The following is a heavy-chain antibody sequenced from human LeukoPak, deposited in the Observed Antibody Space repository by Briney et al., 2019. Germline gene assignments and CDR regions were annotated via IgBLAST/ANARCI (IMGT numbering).Heavy chain of an antibody. CDR3: ARDLRVTTVTTGDY. V-gene: IGHV1-2*02. Sequence: ASVKVSCKASGHTFTGYYMHWVRQAPGQGLEWMGWINPNSGGTNYAQKFQGRVTMTRDTSISTAYMELSRLRSDDTAVYYCARDLRVTTVTTGDYWGQGTLVTVSS. CDR1: GHTFTGYY. J-gene: IGHJ4*02. CDR2: INPNSGGT. D-gene: IGHD4-17*01.